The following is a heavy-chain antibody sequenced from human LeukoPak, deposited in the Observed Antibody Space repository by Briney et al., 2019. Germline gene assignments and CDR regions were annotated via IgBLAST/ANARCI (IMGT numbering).Heavy chain of an antibody. CDR3: ARAGRYYFDGTEYYLPDC. CDR1: GFTFSDHY. D-gene: IGHD3-9*01. V-gene: IGHV3-72*01. CDR2: IRNKANTYTT. J-gene: IGHJ4*02. Sequence: QTGGSLRLSCAASGFTFSDHYMAWVRQAPGKGLEWVGRIRNKANTYTTEYAASVKGRFTISRDDSHNSLFLQMNSLKTEDTAAYYCARAGRYYFDGTEYYLPDCWGQGTLVTISS.